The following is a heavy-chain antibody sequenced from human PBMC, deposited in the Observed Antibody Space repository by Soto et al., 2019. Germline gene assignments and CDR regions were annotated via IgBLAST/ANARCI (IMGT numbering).Heavy chain of an antibody. CDR3: AGDLNIFKHY. V-gene: IGHV3-21*01. J-gene: IGHJ4*02. CDR2: ISSSSSYI. Sequence: PGGSLRLSCAASGFTFSSYSMNWVRQAPGKGLEWVASISSSSSYIYYADSVKGRFTISRDNAKNLLYLQMNIMRAEDTAVYYCAGDLNIFKHYWGQGTLVTVSS. CDR1: GFTFSSYS.